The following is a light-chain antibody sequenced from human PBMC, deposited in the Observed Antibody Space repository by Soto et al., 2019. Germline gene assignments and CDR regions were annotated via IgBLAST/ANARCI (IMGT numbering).Light chain of an antibody. CDR3: TSYTSSTPFDG. CDR2: DVS. Sequence: QSVLAQPASVSGSPGQSIAISCTGVRTDVADGYDYVSWYQQHPGQAPQLVIYDVSNRPSGVSDRFSGSKSGNTASLTISGLQAEDEAEYYCTSYTSSTPFDGFGTGTKVTVL. CDR1: RTDVADGYDY. J-gene: IGLJ1*01. V-gene: IGLV2-14*03.